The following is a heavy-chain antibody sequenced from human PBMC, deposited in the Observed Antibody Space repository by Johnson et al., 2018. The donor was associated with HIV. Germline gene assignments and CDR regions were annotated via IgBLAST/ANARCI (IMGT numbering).Heavy chain of an antibody. V-gene: IGHV3-30-3*01. J-gene: IGHJ3*02. D-gene: IGHD6-13*01. CDR3: ARAGRAAAGLRPRAFDI. CDR2: ISYDGSNK. CDR1: GFTFSSYA. Sequence: QVQLVESGGGVVQPGRSLRLSCAASGFTFSSYAMHWVRQAPGKGLEWVAVISYDGSNKYYADSVKGRFTISRDNSKNTLYLQMNSLRAEDTAVYYCARAGRAAAGLRPRAFDIWGQGTMVTVSS.